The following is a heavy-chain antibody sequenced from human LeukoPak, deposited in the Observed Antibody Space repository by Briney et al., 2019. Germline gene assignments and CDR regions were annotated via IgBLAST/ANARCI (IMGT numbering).Heavy chain of an antibody. CDR3: ARVPISTTARGYFDY. V-gene: IGHV4-61*01. J-gene: IGHJ4*02. Sequence: SETLSLTCTVSGGSVSSGSYYWSWIRQPPGKGLEWIGYIYFSGSTTYNPSLNSRVTISADTSKNKFSLKLSSVTAADTAVYYCARVPISTTARGYFDYWGQGTLVTVSS. D-gene: IGHD4-17*01. CDR2: IYFSGST. CDR1: GGSVSSGSYY.